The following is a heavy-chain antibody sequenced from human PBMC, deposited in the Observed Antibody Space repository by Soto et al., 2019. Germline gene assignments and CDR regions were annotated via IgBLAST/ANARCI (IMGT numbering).Heavy chain of an antibody. CDR3: ARARFQLLHPYYYGMDV. CDR2: IYYTEKT. V-gene: IGHV4-59*01. D-gene: IGHD2-15*01. CDR1: GGSISSYY. Sequence: QVQLQQSGPGLVKPSETLSLTCTVSGGSISSYYWSWIRQPPGKGLDWIGYIYYTEKTNYNSSLKSRVTISVDTSKNQFSLKLRSVTAADTGVYFCARARFQLLHPYYYGMDVWGQGTAVTVSS. J-gene: IGHJ6*02.